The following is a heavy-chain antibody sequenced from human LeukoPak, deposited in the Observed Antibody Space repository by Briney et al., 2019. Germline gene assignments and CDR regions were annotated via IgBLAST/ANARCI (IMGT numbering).Heavy chain of an antibody. Sequence: ASVKVSCKASGYTFTSHDLNWVRQATGQGLEWMGWMNPNTGNTGYAQKFQGRVTMTRDTSISTAYMELSSLRSEDTAVYYCAREPYSSGWSEGTYFDYWGQGTLVTVTS. J-gene: IGHJ4*02. D-gene: IGHD6-19*01. CDR2: MNPNTGNT. CDR3: AREPYSSGWSEGTYFDY. CDR1: GYTFTSHD. V-gene: IGHV1-8*01.